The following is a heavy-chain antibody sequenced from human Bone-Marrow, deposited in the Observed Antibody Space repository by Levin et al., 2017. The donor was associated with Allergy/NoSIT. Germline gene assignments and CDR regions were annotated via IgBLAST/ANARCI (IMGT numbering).Heavy chain of an antibody. V-gene: IGHV1-69*13. CDR2: IIPIFGTA. D-gene: IGHD6-19*01. CDR3: ARDQQWLVRNWFDP. CDR1: GGTFSSYA. J-gene: IGHJ5*02. Sequence: ASVKVSCKASGGTFSSYAISWVRQAPGQGLEWMGGIIPIFGTANYAQKFQGRVTITADESTSTAYMELSSLRSEDTAVYYCARDQQWLVRNWFDPWGQGTLVTVSS.